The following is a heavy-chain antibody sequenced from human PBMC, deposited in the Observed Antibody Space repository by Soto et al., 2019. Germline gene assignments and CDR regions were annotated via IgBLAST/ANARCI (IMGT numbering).Heavy chain of an antibody. CDR2: IWYDGSNK. Sequence: GGSLRLSCAASGFTFSSYGMHWVRQAPGKGLEWVAVIWYDGSNKYYADSVKGRFTISRDNSKNTLYLQMNSLRAEDTAVYYCARGYCSGGSCYYYYYYMDVWGKGTTVTVSS. CDR1: GFTFSSYG. D-gene: IGHD2-15*01. CDR3: ARGYCSGGSCYYYYYYMDV. J-gene: IGHJ6*03. V-gene: IGHV3-33*01.